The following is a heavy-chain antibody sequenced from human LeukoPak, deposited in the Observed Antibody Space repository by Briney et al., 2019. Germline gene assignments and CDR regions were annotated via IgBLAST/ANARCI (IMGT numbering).Heavy chain of an antibody. CDR2: ISGSGGST. V-gene: IGHV3-23*01. Sequence: GGSLRLSCAASGFTFSSYAMSWVRQAPGKGLEWVSAISGSGGSTYYADSVKGRFTISRDNSKNTLYLQMNSLRAEDTAVYYCARAERGFTYSDYWGQGTLVTVSS. D-gene: IGHD1-1*01. CDR1: GFTFSSYA. J-gene: IGHJ4*02. CDR3: ARAERGFTYSDY.